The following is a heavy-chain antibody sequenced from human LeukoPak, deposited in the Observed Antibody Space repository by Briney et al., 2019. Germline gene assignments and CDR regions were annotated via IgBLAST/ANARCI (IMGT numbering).Heavy chain of an antibody. CDR2: ISSSSSYT. CDR1: GFTFRSYS. J-gene: IGHJ4*02. V-gene: IGHV3-21*01. Sequence: GGSLRLSCVASGFTFRSYSMNWVRQAPGKGLEWVSSISSSSSYTHYADSVKGRFTISRDNAENSLYLQMNSLRAEDMAVYYCARQYYYDSSGYYGYWGQGTLVTVSS. CDR3: ARQYYYDSSGYYGY. D-gene: IGHD3-22*01.